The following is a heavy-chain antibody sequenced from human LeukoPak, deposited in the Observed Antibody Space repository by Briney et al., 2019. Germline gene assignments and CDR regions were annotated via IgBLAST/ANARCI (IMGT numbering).Heavy chain of an antibody. Sequence: PSETLSLTCTVSGGSIGNYSWSWIRQPPGKGLEWIGYICYSVSTNYNPSLKSRVTISVDTSKNQFSLKLSSVTAADTAVYYCARGYWFYFDYWGQGTLVTVSS. CDR3: ARGYWFYFDY. D-gene: IGHD2-8*02. V-gene: IGHV4-59*08. J-gene: IGHJ4*02. CDR1: GGSIGNYS. CDR2: ICYSVST.